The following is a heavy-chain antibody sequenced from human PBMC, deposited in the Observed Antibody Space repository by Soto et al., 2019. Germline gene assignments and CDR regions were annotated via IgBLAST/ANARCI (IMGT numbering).Heavy chain of an antibody. D-gene: IGHD1-26*01. CDR1: GFTFTDYW. Sequence: EVQLVESGGGLVQPGGSLRLSCAASGFTFTDYWLSWVRQAPGKGLQWVANMRQDGNERSYVDSVRGRFTISRDNPQNSLYLQMNSLRAEDTDVYSCARDLPGGYFDLWGRGTLVTVSS. V-gene: IGHV3-7*05. J-gene: IGHJ2*01. CDR3: ARDLPGGYFDL. CDR2: MRQDGNER.